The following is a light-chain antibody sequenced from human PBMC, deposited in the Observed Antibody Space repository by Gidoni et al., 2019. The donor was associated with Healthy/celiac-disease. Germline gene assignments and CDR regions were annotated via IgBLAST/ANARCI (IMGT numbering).Light chain of an antibody. V-gene: IGKV3-15*01. J-gene: IGKJ2*01. CDR2: GAS. CDR1: QSVSSN. CDR3: QQYNNWPPVT. Sequence: EIVRTQSPATLSVSPGERATLSCSASQSVSSNLAWYQQKPGQAPRLLIYGASTRATGIPASFSGSGSGTEFTLTISSLQSEDFAVYYCQQYNNWPPVTFGQGTKLEIK.